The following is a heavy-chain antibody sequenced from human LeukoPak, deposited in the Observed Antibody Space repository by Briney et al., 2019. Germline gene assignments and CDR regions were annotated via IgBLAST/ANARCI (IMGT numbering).Heavy chain of an antibody. Sequence: SETLSLTCTISGGSISSYDWSWIRQPPGKGLEWIGYIYYSGSTNYNPSLKSRVTISVDTSKNQFSLKLSSVTAADTAVYYCARDSSGSPDYWGQGTLVTVSS. CDR1: GGSISSYD. CDR2: IYYSGST. D-gene: IGHD1-26*01. V-gene: IGHV4-59*01. J-gene: IGHJ4*02. CDR3: ARDSSGSPDY.